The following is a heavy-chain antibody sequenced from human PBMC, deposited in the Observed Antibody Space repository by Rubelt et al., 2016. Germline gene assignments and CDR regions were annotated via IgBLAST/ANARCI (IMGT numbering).Heavy chain of an antibody. Sequence: QVQLQQWGAGLLKPSETLSLTCAVYGGSFSGYYWSWIRQPPGKGLEWIGEINHSGSTNYNPSLKGRVTNTDDRSKTHFSLKLSAVTAAYTAVYYCARGNRPDYYDSSGYYFDYWGQGTLVTVSS. D-gene: IGHD3-22*01. CDR1: GGSFSGYY. CDR3: ARGNRPDYYDSSGYYFDY. CDR2: INHSGST. J-gene: IGHJ4*02. V-gene: IGHV4-34*01.